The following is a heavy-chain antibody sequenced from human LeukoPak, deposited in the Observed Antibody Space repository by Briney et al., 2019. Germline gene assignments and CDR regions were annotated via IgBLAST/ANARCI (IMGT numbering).Heavy chain of an antibody. V-gene: IGHV3-48*01. Sequence: PGGSLRLSCAASGFTFSSYSMNWVRQAPGKGLEWVSYISSSSSTIYYADSVKGRFTISRDNAKNSLYLQMNSLRAEDTAVYYCARARGDFWSGYYARYYYMDVWGKGTTVTVSS. CDR1: GFTFSSYS. D-gene: IGHD3-3*01. CDR2: ISSSSSTI. J-gene: IGHJ6*03. CDR3: ARARGDFWSGYYARYYYMDV.